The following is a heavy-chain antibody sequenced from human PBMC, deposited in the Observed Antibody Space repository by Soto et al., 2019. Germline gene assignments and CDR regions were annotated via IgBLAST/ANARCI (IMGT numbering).Heavy chain of an antibody. CDR1: GFTFNTYS. CDR3: ASLSRFALDY. J-gene: IGHJ4*02. Sequence: GGSLRLSCAASGFTFNTYSMNWVRQAPGKGLEWVSSISSSSSYIYYTDSVKGRFTISRDNAKNSLYLQMNSLRAEDTAVYYCASLSRFALDYWGQGTLVTVSS. CDR2: ISSSSSYI. D-gene: IGHD3-10*01. V-gene: IGHV3-21*01.